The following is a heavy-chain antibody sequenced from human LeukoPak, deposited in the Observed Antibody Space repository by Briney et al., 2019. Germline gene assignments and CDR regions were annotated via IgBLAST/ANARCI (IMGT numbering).Heavy chain of an antibody. CDR2: IYYSGST. CDR1: GGSISSSSYY. CDR3: ARALDSSGYYVDY. D-gene: IGHD3-22*01. Sequence: SETLSLTCTVSGGSISSSSYYWGWIRQPPGKGLEWIGSIYYSGSTYYNPSLKSRVTISVDTSKNQFSLKLSSVTAADTAVYYCARALDSSGYYVDYWGQGTLVTVSS. J-gene: IGHJ4*02. V-gene: IGHV4-39*07.